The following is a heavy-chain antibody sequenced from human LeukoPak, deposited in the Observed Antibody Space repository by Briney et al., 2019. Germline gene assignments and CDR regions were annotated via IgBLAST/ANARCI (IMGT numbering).Heavy chain of an antibody. V-gene: IGHV3-23*01. CDR3: AKDRYGDYSFDS. J-gene: IGHJ4*02. CDR1: GFTFSSCA. Sequence: GGSLRLSCAASGFTFSSCAMNWVRQAPGKGLEWVSSISGSGASTYDADSVKGRFTISRDNSKNTPYLQMNSLRAEDTAIYYCAKDRYGDYSFDSWGQGTLVTVSS. D-gene: IGHD4-17*01. CDR2: ISGSGAST.